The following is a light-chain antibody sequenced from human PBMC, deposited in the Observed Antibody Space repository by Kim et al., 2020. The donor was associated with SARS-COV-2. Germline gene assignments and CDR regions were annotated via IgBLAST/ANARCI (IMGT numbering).Light chain of an antibody. Sequence: DIVMTQSPDSLAVSLGERATINCKSSQSVLYSSNKKNYLASYQQKPGHPPKLLIYWASTRESGVPDRFSGSGSGTDFTLTISSLQAEDVAIYYCQQYYSSPGFTFGPGTKVDIK. V-gene: IGKV4-1*01. CDR2: WAS. J-gene: IGKJ3*01. CDR1: QSVLYSSNKKNY. CDR3: QQYYSSPGFT.